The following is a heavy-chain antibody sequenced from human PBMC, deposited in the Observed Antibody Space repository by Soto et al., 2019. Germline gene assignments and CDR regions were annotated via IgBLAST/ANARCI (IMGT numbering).Heavy chain of an antibody. CDR2: ISAYNGDT. Sequence: ASVKVSCKASGYTFTTYGMSWVRQAPGQGLEWMAWISAYNGDTKYAQKLQGRVTMTTDTSTSTAYMELRNLTSDDTAVYYCARSAITVAGTRYLQHWGQGTLVTVSS. D-gene: IGHD6-19*01. J-gene: IGHJ1*01. CDR3: ARSAITVAGTRYLQH. CDR1: GYTFTTYG. V-gene: IGHV1-18*01.